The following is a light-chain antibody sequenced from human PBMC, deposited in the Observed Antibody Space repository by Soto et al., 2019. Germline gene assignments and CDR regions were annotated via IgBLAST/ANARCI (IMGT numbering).Light chain of an antibody. CDR2: GAS. J-gene: IGKJ4*01. Sequence: EIVMTQSPATLSVSPGERATLSCRASQSVSSNLAWYQQKPGQAPRLLIYGASTRATGIPARFSGSGSGTEFTRPISSLQSEDFAVYYCQQYNNWPVTFGGGTKVEIK. CDR3: QQYNNWPVT. CDR1: QSVSSN. V-gene: IGKV3-15*01.